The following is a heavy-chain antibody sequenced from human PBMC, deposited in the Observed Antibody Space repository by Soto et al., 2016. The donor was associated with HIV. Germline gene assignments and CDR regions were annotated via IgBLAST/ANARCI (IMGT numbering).Heavy chain of an antibody. J-gene: IGHJ3*02. CDR1: GFTFSSYS. D-gene: IGHD3-10*01. CDR3: ARRPPQGSARRGDAFDI. Sequence: VQLVESGGGLVKPGGSLRLSCAASGFTFSSYSMNWVRQAPGKGLEWVSSISSSSSYIYYADSVKGRFTISRDNAKNSLYLQMNSLRAEDTAVYYCARRPPQGSARRGDAFDIWGQGDNGHRSLQ. V-gene: IGHV3-21*01. CDR2: ISSSSSYI.